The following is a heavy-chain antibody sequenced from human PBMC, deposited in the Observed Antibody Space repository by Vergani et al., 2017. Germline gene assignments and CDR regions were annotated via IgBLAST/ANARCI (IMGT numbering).Heavy chain of an antibody. V-gene: IGHV1-2*02. Sequence: QVQLVQSGAEVKKPGASVKVSCKASGYTFTGYYMHWVRQAPGQGLEWMGWINPNSGGTNYAQKFQGRVTMTRDTCISTAYMELSRLRSDDTAVYYCARDRIPIAAAGTSWFDPWGQGTLVTVSS. J-gene: IGHJ5*02. CDR2: INPNSGGT. D-gene: IGHD6-13*01. CDR1: GYTFTGYY. CDR3: ARDRIPIAAAGTSWFDP.